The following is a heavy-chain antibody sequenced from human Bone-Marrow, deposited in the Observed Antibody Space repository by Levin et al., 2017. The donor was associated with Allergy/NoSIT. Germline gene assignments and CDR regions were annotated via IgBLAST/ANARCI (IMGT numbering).Heavy chain of an antibody. CDR3: ARGGILGYCSGGRCYLAPNYNWFDP. V-gene: IGHV4-34*01. D-gene: IGHD2-15*01. CDR2: INHSGST. J-gene: IGHJ5*02. Sequence: PSETLSLTCAVYGGSFSGYYWSWIRQPPGKGLEWIGEINHSGSTNYNPSLKSRVTISVDTSKNQFSLKLSSVTAADTAVYYCARGGILGYCSGGRCYLAPNYNWFDPWGQGTLVTVSS. CDR1: GGSFSGYY.